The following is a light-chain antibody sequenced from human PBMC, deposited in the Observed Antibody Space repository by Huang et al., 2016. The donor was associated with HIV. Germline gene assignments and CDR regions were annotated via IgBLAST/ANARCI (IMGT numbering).Light chain of an antibody. CDR1: QSVSSY. CDR3: QQSYSFT. J-gene: IGKJ3*01. V-gene: IGKV1-39*01. CDR2: DAS. Sequence: DIRMTQSPSSLSASVGDRVTIPCRASQSVSSYLNWYQHKPGQAPKRLIYDASALQSGVPSRFSGSGSGTDYTLTISGLQPEDFATYYCQQSYSFTFGPGTRVDIK.